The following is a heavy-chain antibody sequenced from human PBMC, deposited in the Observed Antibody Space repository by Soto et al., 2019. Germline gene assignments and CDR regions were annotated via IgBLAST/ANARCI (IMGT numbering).Heavy chain of an antibody. V-gene: IGHV3-53*01. J-gene: IGHJ3*02. D-gene: IGHD2-15*01. CDR3: ARDRVESGDDAFDI. Sequence: GGSLRLSCAASGFTVSSNYMSWVRQAPGKGLEWVSVIYSGGSTYYADSVKGRFTISRDNSKNTLYLQMNSLRAEDTAVYYCARDRVESGDDAFDIWGQGTMVTVSS. CDR2: IYSGGST. CDR1: GFTVSSNY.